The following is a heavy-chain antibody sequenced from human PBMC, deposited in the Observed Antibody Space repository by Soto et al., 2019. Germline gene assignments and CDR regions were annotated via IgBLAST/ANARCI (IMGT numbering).Heavy chain of an antibody. CDR1: GFTFSSYW. D-gene: IGHD2-2*01. V-gene: IGHV3-74*01. J-gene: IGHJ6*01. CDR2: INSDGSST. Sequence: GVQRLSCAASGFTFSSYWMHWVRQAPGKGLVWVSRINSDGSSTSYADSVKGRFTISRDNAKNTLYLQMNSLRAEDTAVYYCAREGACISTSCFIHPIADYYYYSMVVWGQG. CDR3: AREGACISTSCFIHPIADYYYYSMVV.